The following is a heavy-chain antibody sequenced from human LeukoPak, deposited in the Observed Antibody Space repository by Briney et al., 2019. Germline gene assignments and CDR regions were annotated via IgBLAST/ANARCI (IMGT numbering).Heavy chain of an antibody. CDR2: IYYSGTT. V-gene: IGHV4-39*01. D-gene: IGHD3-10*01. CDR1: ADSIRSTVYY. Sequence: SETLSLTCTASADSIRSTVYYWAWIRQSPGKGLEWIGSIYYSGTTYYNPSLKSRVTLSVDTSNNQFSLNLNSVTAADTAVYYCAKSDTGTYYRFDIWGQGTLVTVSP. CDR3: AKSDTGTYYRFDI. J-gene: IGHJ4*02.